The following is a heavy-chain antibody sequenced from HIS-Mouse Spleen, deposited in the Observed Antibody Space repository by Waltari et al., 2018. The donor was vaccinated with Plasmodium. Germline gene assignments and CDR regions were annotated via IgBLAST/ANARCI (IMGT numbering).Heavy chain of an antibody. CDR3: ARRGGSYYYFDY. J-gene: IGHJ4*02. CDR2: IYYSGST. V-gene: IGHV4-39*01. D-gene: IGHD1-26*01. Sequence: QLQLQESGPGLVKPSETLSLTCTVPVGSISSSRYYWGWIRQPPGKGLEWIGSIYYSGSTYYNPSLKSRVTISVDTSKNQFSLKLSSVTAADTAVYYCARRGGSYYYFDYWGQGTLVTVSS. CDR1: VGSISSSRYY.